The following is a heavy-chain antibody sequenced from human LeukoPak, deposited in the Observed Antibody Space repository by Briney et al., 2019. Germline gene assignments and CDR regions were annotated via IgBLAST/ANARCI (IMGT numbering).Heavy chain of an antibody. D-gene: IGHD3-10*01. CDR2: ISAYNGNT. J-gene: IGHJ6*03. CDR3: ARGPRITLVRGGQWYFYMDV. Sequence: GASVKVSCKASGYTFIGYYMHWVRQAPGQRLEWMGWISAYNGNTNYAQKLQGRVTMTTDTSTSTVYMELSSLRSDDTAVYYCARGPRITLVRGGQWYFYMDVWGKGTTVTVPS. CDR1: GYTFIGYY. V-gene: IGHV1-18*04.